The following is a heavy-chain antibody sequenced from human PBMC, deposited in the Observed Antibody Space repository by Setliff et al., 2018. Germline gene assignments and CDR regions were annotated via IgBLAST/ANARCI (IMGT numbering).Heavy chain of an antibody. CDR1: GFSFSNSW. V-gene: IGHV3-7*01. D-gene: IGHD2-15*01. Sequence: GGSLRLSCAASGFSFSNSWVAWARQPPGKGLEWVANIKSDGSETYYVDSVKGRFTISRDNAKNSLYLQMNSLRVEDTAVYYCARVTLSYCSGGSCYGWFDPWGQGTQVTVSS. CDR3: ARVTLSYCSGGSCYGWFDP. CDR2: IKSDGSET. J-gene: IGHJ5*02.